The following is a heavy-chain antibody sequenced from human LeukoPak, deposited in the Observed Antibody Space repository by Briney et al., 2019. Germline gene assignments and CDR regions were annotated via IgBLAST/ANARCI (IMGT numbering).Heavy chain of an antibody. V-gene: IGHV3-11*04. Sequence: PGGSLRLSCAASGFTFSDYDMSWIRQAPGKGLEWVAKISSSGGSMYYADSLKGRFSISRDNAQKSLYLQMTSLRAEDAALYYGARERIRAAVTGWFDSWGQGTLVTVSS. CDR2: ISSSGGSM. J-gene: IGHJ5*01. CDR3: ARERIRAAVTGWFDS. CDR1: GFTFSDYD. D-gene: IGHD2-15*01.